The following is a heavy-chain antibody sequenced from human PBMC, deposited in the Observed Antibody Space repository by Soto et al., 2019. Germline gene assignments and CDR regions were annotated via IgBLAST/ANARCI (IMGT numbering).Heavy chain of an antibody. V-gene: IGHV3-30-3*01. Sequence: GGSLRLSCAASGFTFSSYAMHWVRQAPGKGLEWVAVISYDGSNKYYADSVKGRFTISRDNSKNTLYLQMNSLRAEDTAVYYCAREGSSSGFDYWGQGTLVTVSS. CDR2: ISYDGSNK. J-gene: IGHJ4*02. CDR1: GFTFSSYA. CDR3: AREGSSSGFDY. D-gene: IGHD6-6*01.